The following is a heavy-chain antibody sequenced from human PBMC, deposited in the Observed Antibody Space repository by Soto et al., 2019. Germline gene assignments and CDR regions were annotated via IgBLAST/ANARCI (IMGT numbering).Heavy chain of an antibody. CDR1: GGTFSSYT. V-gene: IGHV1-69*04. J-gene: IGHJ4*02. CDR3: ARDMVRGVSFFDY. CDR2: IIPILGIA. D-gene: IGHD3-10*01. Sequence: GASVKVSCKASGGTFSSYTISCVRQAPGQGLEWMGRIIPILGIANYAQKFQGRVTITADKSTSTAYMELSSLRSEDTAVYYCARDMVRGVSFFDYWGQGTLVTVSS.